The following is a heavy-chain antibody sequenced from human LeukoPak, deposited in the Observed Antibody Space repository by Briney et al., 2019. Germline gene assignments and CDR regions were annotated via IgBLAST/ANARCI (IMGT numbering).Heavy chain of an antibody. J-gene: IGHJ4*02. Sequence: GGSLRLSCAASGFTFDDYTMHWVRQAPGKGLEWVSLISWDGGSRYYADSVKGRFTISRDNAKNSVYLQMNGLRLEDTAVYYCARTGLGLYSFDYWGQGIQVTISS. CDR3: ARTGLGLYSFDY. CDR2: ISWDGGSR. V-gene: IGHV3-43*01. CDR1: GFTFDDYT. D-gene: IGHD3/OR15-3a*01.